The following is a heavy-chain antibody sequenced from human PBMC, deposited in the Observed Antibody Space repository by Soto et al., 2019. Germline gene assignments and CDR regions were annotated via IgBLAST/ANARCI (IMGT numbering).Heavy chain of an antibody. Sequence: PGGSLRLSCAASGFTVSSYYMNWVRLVPGKGLEWVSLISGSGGNTNYADSVRGRFTISRDNSKKTVYLQMNSLRADDTAVYYCAKGKANSVFGVDTLFDYWGQGTLVTVSS. CDR3: AKGKANSVFGVDTLFDY. CDR1: GFTVSSYY. D-gene: IGHD3-3*01. CDR2: ISGSGGNT. V-gene: IGHV3-23*01. J-gene: IGHJ4*02.